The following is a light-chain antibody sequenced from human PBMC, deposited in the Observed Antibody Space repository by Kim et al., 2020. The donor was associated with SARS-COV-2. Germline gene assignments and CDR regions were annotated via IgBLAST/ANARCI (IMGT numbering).Light chain of an antibody. CDR3: QQYNALYT. Sequence: LSVSPGERATLSCRASQTIGRNLAWYQQKPGQVPRLLIYGASTRASGISARFSGSGSGTEFTLTISSLQSEDFALYYCQQYNALYTFGQGTKLEI. CDR2: GAS. V-gene: IGKV3D-15*01. CDR1: QTIGRN. J-gene: IGKJ2*01.